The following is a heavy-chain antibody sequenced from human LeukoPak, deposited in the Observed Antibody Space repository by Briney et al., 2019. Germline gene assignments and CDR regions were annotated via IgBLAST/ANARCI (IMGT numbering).Heavy chain of an antibody. D-gene: IGHD1-26*01. Sequence: PGRSLRLSCVASGFTFDNYGMSWVRQAPGKGLQWVSYISVSGGSTYYTDSVKGRFTISRDNSKSTLYLQLDGLRAEDTAVYFCAKGGSGNFPGRGYFDYWGQGTLVTVSS. CDR3: AKGGSGNFPGRGYFDY. V-gene: IGHV3-23*01. CDR1: GFTFDNYG. J-gene: IGHJ4*02. CDR2: ISVSGGST.